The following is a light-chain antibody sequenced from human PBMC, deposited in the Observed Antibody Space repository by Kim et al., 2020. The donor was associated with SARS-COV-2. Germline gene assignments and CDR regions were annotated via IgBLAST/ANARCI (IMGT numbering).Light chain of an antibody. Sequence: DIVMTQSPDSLAVSLGERATINCKSSQSVLYSSNNKNYLAWYQQKPGQPPKLLIYWASSRESGVPDRISGSGSGTDFTLTISSLQAEDVAVYYCQQYYNTPLTFGQGTKLEI. J-gene: IGKJ2*01. CDR1: QSVLYSSNNKNY. CDR2: WAS. V-gene: IGKV4-1*01. CDR3: QQYYNTPLT.